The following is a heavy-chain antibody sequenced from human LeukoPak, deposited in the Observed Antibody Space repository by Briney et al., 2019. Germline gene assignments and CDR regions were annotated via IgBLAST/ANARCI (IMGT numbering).Heavy chain of an antibody. V-gene: IGHV3-23*01. CDR3: ATTGVGSGSYSAWSRFDYFDY. Sequence: GGSLRLSCAASGFTFSSYAMSWVRQAPGKGLEWVSAISGSGGSTYYADSVKGRFTISRDNSKNTLYLQMNSLRAEDTAVYYCATTGVGSGSYSAWSRFDYFDYWGQGTLVTVSS. CDR1: GFTFSSYA. D-gene: IGHD1-26*01. CDR2: ISGSGGST. J-gene: IGHJ4*02.